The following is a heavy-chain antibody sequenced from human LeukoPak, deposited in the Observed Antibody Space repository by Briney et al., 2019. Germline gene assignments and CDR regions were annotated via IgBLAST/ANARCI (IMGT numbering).Heavy chain of an antibody. CDR2: ISGSGGST. Sequence: PGGSLRLSCAAPGFTFSSYAMSWVRQAPGKGLEWVSAISGSGGSTYYADSVKGRFTISRDNSKNTLYLQMNSLRAEDTAVYYCAKDQWLYYYDSSGYYFDYWGQGTLVTVSS. J-gene: IGHJ4*02. D-gene: IGHD3-22*01. V-gene: IGHV3-23*01. CDR3: AKDQWLYYYDSSGYYFDY. CDR1: GFTFSSYA.